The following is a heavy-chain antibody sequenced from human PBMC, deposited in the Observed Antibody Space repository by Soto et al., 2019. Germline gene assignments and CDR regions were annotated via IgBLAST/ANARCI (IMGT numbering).Heavy chain of an antibody. Sequence: GESLKISCKGSGYSFTSYWISWVRQMPGKGLEWMGRIDPSDSYTNYSPSFQGHVTISADKSISTAYLQWSSLKASDTAMYYCAAGREFSGSSGLIYNYDSSVFCFDYGGQGSLVTVSS. CDR1: GYSFTSYW. D-gene: IGHD3-22*01. CDR3: AAGREFSGSSGLIYNYDSSVFCFDY. J-gene: IGHJ4*02. CDR2: IDPSDSYT. V-gene: IGHV5-10-1*01.